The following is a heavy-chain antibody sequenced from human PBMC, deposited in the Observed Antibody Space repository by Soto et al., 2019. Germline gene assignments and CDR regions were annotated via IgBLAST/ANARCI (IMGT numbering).Heavy chain of an antibody. D-gene: IGHD3-3*01. J-gene: IGHJ4*02. CDR3: STSTYDDFWSGSL. Sequence: QVQLVQSGAELKKPGASVRVSCKTSGYTFADFYIHWVRQAPGQGFEWMGWMNPNTGGAVYAQKFLGRVAMTRDTSISPAYMELSRLSSTDTSVYFCSTSTYDDFWSGSLWGQGTLVTVSS. CDR2: MNPNTGGA. V-gene: IGHV1-2*02. CDR1: GYTFADFY.